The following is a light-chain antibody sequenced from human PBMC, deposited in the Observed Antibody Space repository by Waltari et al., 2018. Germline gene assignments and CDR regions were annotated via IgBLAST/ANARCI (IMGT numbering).Light chain of an antibody. Sequence: IQLTQSPSSLSASVGDRVTITCRASQRISSYLAWYQQKPGKAPTLLIYGAFILQSGVPSRFSGSGSGTDFTLTISSLQPEDFATYYCQQLNSYPLTFGGGTKVEIK. CDR1: QRISSY. V-gene: IGKV1-9*01. J-gene: IGKJ4*01. CDR2: GAF. CDR3: QQLNSYPLT.